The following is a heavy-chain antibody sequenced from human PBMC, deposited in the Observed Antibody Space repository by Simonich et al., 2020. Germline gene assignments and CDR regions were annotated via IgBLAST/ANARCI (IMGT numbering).Heavy chain of an antibody. Sequence: EVQLLESGGGLVQPGGSLRLSCAASGFTFSSYAISWVRQAPGKGLEWVSAISGRGGSTSYANSVKGRFTISRDNSKNTLYLQMNSLRAEDTAVYYCATYYFDYWGQGTLVTVSS. CDR1: GFTFSSYA. CDR3: ATYYFDY. J-gene: IGHJ4*02. V-gene: IGHV3-23*01. CDR2: ISGRGGST.